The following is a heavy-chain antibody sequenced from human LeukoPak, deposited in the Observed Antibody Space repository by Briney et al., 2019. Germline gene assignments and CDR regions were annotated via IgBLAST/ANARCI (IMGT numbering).Heavy chain of an antibody. CDR3: ARLSVGEFGSGYYYVFGAFDI. CDR2: IYYSGST. V-gene: IGHV4-39*01. Sequence: SETLSLTCTVSGGSISSSSYYWGWIRQPPGKGLEWIGSIYYSGSTYYNPSLKSRVTISVDTSKNQFSLKLSSVTAADTAVYYCARLSVGEFGSGYYYVFGAFDIWGQGTMVTVSS. D-gene: IGHD3-22*01. CDR1: GGSISSSSYY. J-gene: IGHJ3*02.